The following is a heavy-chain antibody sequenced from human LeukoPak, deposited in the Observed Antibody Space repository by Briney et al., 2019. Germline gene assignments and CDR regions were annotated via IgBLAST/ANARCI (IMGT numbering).Heavy chain of an antibody. CDR3: TRSGEVYDFWSGYYDAFDI. V-gene: IGHV3-73*01. D-gene: IGHD3-3*01. Sequence: GGSLRLXCAASGFTFSGSAMHWVRQASGKGLESVGRIRSKANSYATAYAASVKGRFTISRDDSKNTAYLQMNSLKTEDTAVYYCTRSGEVYDFWSGYYDAFDIWGQGTMVTVSS. CDR1: GFTFSGSA. CDR2: IRSKANSYAT. J-gene: IGHJ3*02.